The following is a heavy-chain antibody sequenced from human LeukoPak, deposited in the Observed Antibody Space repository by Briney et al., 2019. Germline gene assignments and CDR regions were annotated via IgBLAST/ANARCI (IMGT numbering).Heavy chain of an antibody. CDR1: GFTFSSYS. Sequence: PGGSLRLSCAASGFTFSSYSMNWVRQAPGKGLEWVSSITSSSSYIYYADSVKGRFTISRDNAKNSLYLQMNSLRAEDTAVYYCARDPGIAAAGTFPYGMDVWGQGTTVTVSS. CDR3: ARDPGIAAAGTFPYGMDV. D-gene: IGHD6-13*01. V-gene: IGHV3-21*01. J-gene: IGHJ6*02. CDR2: ITSSSSYI.